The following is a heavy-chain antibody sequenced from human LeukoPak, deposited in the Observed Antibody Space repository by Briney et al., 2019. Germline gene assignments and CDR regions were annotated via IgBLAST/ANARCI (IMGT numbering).Heavy chain of an antibody. CDR3: ARDPHGSSGWYDY. CDR2: IHSSGST. CDR1: GGSISYYY. J-gene: IGHJ4*02. Sequence: PSETLSLTCTVSGGSISYYYWTWIRQPAGKGLEWIGRIHSSGSTNYNPSLKSRVTMSVDTSKNQFSLRLSSVTAADTAVYYCARDPHGSSGWYDYWDQGILVTVSS. D-gene: IGHD6-19*01. V-gene: IGHV4-4*07.